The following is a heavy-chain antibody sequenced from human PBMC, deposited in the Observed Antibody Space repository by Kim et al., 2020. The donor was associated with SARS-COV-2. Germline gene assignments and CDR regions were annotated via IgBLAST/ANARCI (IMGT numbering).Heavy chain of an antibody. Sequence: SETLSLTCAVSGGSITSGTYFWNWVRQPPGKDLEWIGCIYHTGDTSYTPSLKSRVTISADRSKNQFSLNLNSVTAADTAVYYCARGKNGDYPFDYWGQGTLVTVSS. D-gene: IGHD4-17*01. CDR2: IYHTGDT. V-gene: IGHV4-30-2*01. CDR1: GGSITSGTYF. J-gene: IGHJ4*02. CDR3: ARGKNGDYPFDY.